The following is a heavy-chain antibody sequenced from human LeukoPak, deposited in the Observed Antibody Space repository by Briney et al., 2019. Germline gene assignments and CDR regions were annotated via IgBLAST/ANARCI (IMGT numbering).Heavy chain of an antibody. V-gene: IGHV1-46*01. CDR2: INPSGGST. J-gene: IGHJ4*02. CDR3: ARTTFQTGSSLYYFDY. D-gene: IGHD3-10*01. CDR1: GYTFTSYY. Sequence: ASVKVSCKASGYTFTSYYMRWVRQAPGQGLEWMGIINPSGGSTSYAQKFQGRVTMTRDMSTSTVYMELSSLRSEDTAVYYCARTTFQTGSSLYYFDYWGQGTLVTVSS.